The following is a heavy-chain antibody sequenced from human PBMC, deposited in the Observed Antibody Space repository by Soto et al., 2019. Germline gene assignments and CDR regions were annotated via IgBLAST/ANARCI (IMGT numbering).Heavy chain of an antibody. CDR2: ISDDGASI. J-gene: IGHJ4*02. V-gene: IGHV3-48*03. D-gene: IGHD5-18*01. Sequence: GGSLRLSCEASGFSFSSFVMNWVRQAPGRGLEWVSYISDDGASIYYADSLKGRFTISRDNAKNSLSLQMNNLRAEDTAVYYCARENSVQAWLHHFDHWGLGTLVTVSS. CDR3: ARENSVQAWLHHFDH. CDR1: GFSFSSFV.